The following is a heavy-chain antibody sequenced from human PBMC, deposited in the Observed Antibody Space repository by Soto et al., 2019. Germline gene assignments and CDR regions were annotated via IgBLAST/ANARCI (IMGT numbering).Heavy chain of an antibody. J-gene: IGHJ3*02. V-gene: IGHV3-11*01. CDR3: ATGKCSSTSCYGPHDAFDI. CDR2: ISSSGSTI. D-gene: IGHD2-2*01. Sequence: PGGSLRLSCAASGFTFSYYYMSWIRQAPGKGLEWVSYISSSGSTIYYADSVKGRFTISRDNAKNSLYLQMNSLRAEDTAVYYCATGKCSSTSCYGPHDAFDIWGQGTMVTVSS. CDR1: GFTFSYYY.